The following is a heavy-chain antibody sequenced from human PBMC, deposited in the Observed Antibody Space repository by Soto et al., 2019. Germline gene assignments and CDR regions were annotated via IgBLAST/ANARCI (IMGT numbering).Heavy chain of an antibody. CDR2: ISAYNGNT. Sequence: ASVKVSCKASGYTFTSYGISWVRQAPGQGLEWMGWISAYNGNTNYAQKLQGRVTMTTDTSTGTAYMELRSLRSDDTAVYYCARVIAAAGSNWFDPWGQGTLVTVSS. J-gene: IGHJ5*02. D-gene: IGHD6-13*01. V-gene: IGHV1-18*01. CDR3: ARVIAAAGSNWFDP. CDR1: GYTFTSYG.